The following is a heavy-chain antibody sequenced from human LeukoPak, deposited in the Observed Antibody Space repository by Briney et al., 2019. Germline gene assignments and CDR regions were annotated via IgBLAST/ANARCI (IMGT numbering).Heavy chain of an antibody. V-gene: IGHV4-59*01. J-gene: IGHJ4*02. CDR2: IYYSGST. CDR3: ARVVPAALVDY. CDR1: GGSITNYY. Sequence: SETLSLTCTVSGGSITNYYWTWIRQPPGKGLEWIGYIYYSGSTNYNPSLKSRVTISVDTSKNQFSLKLSSVTAADTAVYYCARVVPAALVDYWGQGTLVTVSS. D-gene: IGHD2-2*01.